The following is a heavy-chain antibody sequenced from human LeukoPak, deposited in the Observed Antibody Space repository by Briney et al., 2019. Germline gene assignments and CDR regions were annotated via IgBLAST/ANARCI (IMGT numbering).Heavy chain of an antibody. D-gene: IGHD3-3*01. Sequence: SQTLPLTCAISGDSVSSNSAAWNWIRQSPSRGLEWLGRTYYRSKWYNDYAVSVKSRITINPDTSKNQFSLQLNSVTPEDTAVYYCARAPVLRFLESPFDYWGQGTLVTVSS. CDR2: TYYRSKWYN. J-gene: IGHJ4*02. CDR3: ARAPVLRFLESPFDY. CDR1: GDSVSSNSAA. V-gene: IGHV6-1*01.